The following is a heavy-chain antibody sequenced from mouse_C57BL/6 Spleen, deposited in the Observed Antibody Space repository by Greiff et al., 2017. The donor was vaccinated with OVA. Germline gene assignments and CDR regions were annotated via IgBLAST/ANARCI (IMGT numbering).Heavy chain of an antibody. D-gene: IGHD1-1*01. V-gene: IGHV1-19*01. Sequence: VQLQQSGPVLVKPGASVKMSCKASGYTFTDYYMNWVKQSHGKSLEWIGVINPYNGGTSYNQKFKGKATLTVDKSSSTAYMELNSLTSEDSAVYYCARITTVVATGAMDYWGQGTSVTVSS. CDR2: INPYNGGT. J-gene: IGHJ4*01. CDR1: GYTFTDYY. CDR3: ARITTVVATGAMDY.